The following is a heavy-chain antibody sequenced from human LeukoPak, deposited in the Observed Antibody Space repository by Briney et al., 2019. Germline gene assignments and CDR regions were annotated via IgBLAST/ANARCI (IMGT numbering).Heavy chain of an antibody. Sequence: PGGSLRLSCAASGFTFSSYAMHWVRQAPGKGLEWVAVISYDGSNKYYADSVKGRFTISRDNSKNTLYLQMNSLRAEDTAVYYCARGYEYYYGSSGYPDYWGQGTLVTVSS. V-gene: IGHV3-30*04. CDR1: GFTFSSYA. D-gene: IGHD3-22*01. CDR3: ARGYEYYYGSSGYPDY. J-gene: IGHJ4*02. CDR2: ISYDGSNK.